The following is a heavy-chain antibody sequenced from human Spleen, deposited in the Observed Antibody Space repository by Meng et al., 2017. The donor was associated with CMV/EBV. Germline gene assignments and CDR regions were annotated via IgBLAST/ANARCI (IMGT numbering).Heavy chain of an antibody. CDR3: ARDAIGSYNWLDP. CDR1: GFTFSSYS. V-gene: IGHV3-21*01. Sequence: ASGFTFSSYSMNWVRQAPGKGLEWVSSMSSSSSYIYYADSVKGRFTISRDNAKNSLYLQMNSLRAEDTAVYYCARDAIGSYNWLDPWGQGTLVTVSS. J-gene: IGHJ5*02. CDR2: MSSSSSYI. D-gene: IGHD1-26*01.